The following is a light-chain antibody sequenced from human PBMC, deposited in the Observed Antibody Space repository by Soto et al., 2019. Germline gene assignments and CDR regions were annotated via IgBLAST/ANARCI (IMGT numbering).Light chain of an antibody. J-gene: IGLJ1*01. V-gene: IGLV2-11*01. Sequence: ALAQPRSVSGSPGQSVTISCTGTSSDVGGSDYVSWFQHYPGKGPKLLIYDVTRRPSGVPDRFSGSKSGNTASLTISGLQVEDEADYYCCSHAGSYTFRVFGTGTKVTVL. CDR3: CSHAGSYTFRV. CDR1: SSDVGGSDY. CDR2: DVT.